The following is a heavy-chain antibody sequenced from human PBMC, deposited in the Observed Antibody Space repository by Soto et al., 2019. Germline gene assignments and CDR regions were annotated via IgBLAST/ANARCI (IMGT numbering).Heavy chain of an antibody. CDR3: ARDGRLYYYDSSGYYFDY. Sequence: QVQLVESGGGVVQPGRSLRLSCAASGFTFSSYAMHWVRQAPGKGLEWVAVISYDGSNKYYADSVKGRFTISRDNSKNTLYLQMNSLRAEDTAVYYCARDGRLYYYDSSGYYFDYWGQGTLVTVSS. CDR2: ISYDGSNK. CDR1: GFTFSSYA. J-gene: IGHJ4*02. D-gene: IGHD3-22*01. V-gene: IGHV3-30-3*01.